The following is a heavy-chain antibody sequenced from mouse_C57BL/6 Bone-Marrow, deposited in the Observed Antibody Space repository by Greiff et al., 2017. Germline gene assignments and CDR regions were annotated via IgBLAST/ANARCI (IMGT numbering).Heavy chain of an antibody. Sequence: EVKLVESGGGLVQPGGSLKLSCAASGFTFSDYYMYWVRQTPEKRLEWVAYISNGGGSTYYPDTVKGRFTISRDNATNPLYLQMSRLKSEDTAMYYCARPPYYYGSSPAWFAYWGQGTLVTVSA. V-gene: IGHV5-12*01. J-gene: IGHJ3*01. CDR1: GFTFSDYY. D-gene: IGHD1-1*01. CDR2: ISNGGGST. CDR3: ARPPYYYGSSPAWFAY.